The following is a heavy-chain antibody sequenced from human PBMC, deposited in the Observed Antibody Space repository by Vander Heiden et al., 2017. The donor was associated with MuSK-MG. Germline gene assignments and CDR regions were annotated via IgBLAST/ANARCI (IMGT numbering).Heavy chain of an antibody. Sequence: EVLLLESGGGLVQPGGSLRLSCAASGFTFSNYGMSWVRQAPGQGLEWVSGISTSGTTFYADSVKGRFTISRDNSKNTLYLQMNSLRAEDTAIYFCAKEPRSATASRGEYWGQGTLVTVSS. CDR2: ISTSGTT. D-gene: IGHD6-13*01. CDR1: GFTFSNYG. V-gene: IGHV3-23*01. CDR3: AKEPRSATASRGEY. J-gene: IGHJ4*02.